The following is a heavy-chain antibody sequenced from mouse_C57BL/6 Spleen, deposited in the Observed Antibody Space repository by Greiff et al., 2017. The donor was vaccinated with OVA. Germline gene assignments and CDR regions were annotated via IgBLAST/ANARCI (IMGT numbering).Heavy chain of an antibody. D-gene: IGHD2-4*01. Sequence: QVQLKQPGAELVKPGASVKLSCTASGYTFTSYWMHWVKQRPGQGLEWIGMIHPNSGSTNYNEKFKSKATLTVDKSSSTAYMQLSSLTSEDSAVYYCARFTSTMTKGYAMDYWGQGTSVTVSS. V-gene: IGHV1-64*01. J-gene: IGHJ4*01. CDR1: GYTFTSYW. CDR3: ARFTSTMTKGYAMDY. CDR2: IHPNSGST.